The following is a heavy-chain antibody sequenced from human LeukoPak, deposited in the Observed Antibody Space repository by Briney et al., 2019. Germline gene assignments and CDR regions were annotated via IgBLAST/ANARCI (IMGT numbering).Heavy chain of an antibody. V-gene: IGHV3-21*01. CDR3: ARVRTAYYPDY. CDR2: ISCKSGYI. CDR1: GFTFDTYT. D-gene: IGHD3/OR15-3a*01. Sequence: PGGSLRLSCVASGFTFDTYTMNWVRQAPGKGLEWVSSISCKSGYIHYADSVKGRFIISRDNAKNSLSLQMNSLRAEDTAVYYCARVRTAYYPDYWGQGTLVTVSS. J-gene: IGHJ4*02.